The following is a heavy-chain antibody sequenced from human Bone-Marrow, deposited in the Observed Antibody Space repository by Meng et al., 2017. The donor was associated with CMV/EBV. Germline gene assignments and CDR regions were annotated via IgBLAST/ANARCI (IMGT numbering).Heavy chain of an antibody. CDR3: ARARTVTKTMDV. CDR1: GFTFSDYY. D-gene: IGHD4-11*01. V-gene: IGHV3-11*04. J-gene: IGHJ6*02. CDR2: ISSSGSTI. Sequence: GESLKISCAASGFTFSDYYMSWIRQAPGKGLEWVSYISSSGSTIYYADSVKGRFTISRDNAKNSLYLQMNSLRAEDTAVYYCARARTVTKTMDVWGQGTTVTVSS.